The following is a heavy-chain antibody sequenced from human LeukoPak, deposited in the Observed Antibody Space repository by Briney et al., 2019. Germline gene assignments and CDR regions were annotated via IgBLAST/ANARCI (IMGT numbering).Heavy chain of an antibody. J-gene: IGHJ4*02. D-gene: IGHD5-12*01. CDR2: ISSSRSYI. Sequence: GGSLRLSCATSGFTFSSYTMNWVRQAPGKGLEWVSSISSSRSYINYAESVKGRFTISRDNTMNSLFLQMNSLRAEDTAVYYCAPALSLYDYIYFDYWGQGTLVTVSS. CDR3: APALSLYDYIYFDY. V-gene: IGHV3-21*01. CDR1: GFTFSSYT.